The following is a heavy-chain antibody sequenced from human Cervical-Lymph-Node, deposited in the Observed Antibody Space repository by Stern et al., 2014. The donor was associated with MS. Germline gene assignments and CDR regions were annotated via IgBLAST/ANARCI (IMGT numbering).Heavy chain of an antibody. CDR3: TRDPIPFSSDDSGWFDP. Sequence: EVQLVESGGGLVQPGGSLRLYCAASGFTFRSYWMHWVRQAPGKGLVWVSRINSDGTSTNYADSVKGRFTISRDNAKNTLYLHMNSLRAEDTAVYYCTRDPIPFSSDDSGWFDPWGQGTLVTVSS. CDR2: INSDGTST. J-gene: IGHJ5*02. CDR1: GFTFRSYW. V-gene: IGHV3-74*01. D-gene: IGHD3-22*01.